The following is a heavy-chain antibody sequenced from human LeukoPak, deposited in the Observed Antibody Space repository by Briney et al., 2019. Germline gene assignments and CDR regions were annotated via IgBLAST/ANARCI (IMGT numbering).Heavy chain of an antibody. J-gene: IGHJ6*04. V-gene: IGHV4-34*01. CDR2: INHSGST. CDR1: GGSFSGYY. CDR3: ARYIVVVPAAKPSYYYGTDV. Sequence: PSETLSLTCAVYGGSFSGYYWSWIRQPPGKGLEWIGEINHSGSTNYNPSLKSRVTISVDTSKNQFSLKLSSVTAADTAVYYCARYIVVVPAAKPSYYYGTDVWGKGTTVTVSS. D-gene: IGHD2-2*01.